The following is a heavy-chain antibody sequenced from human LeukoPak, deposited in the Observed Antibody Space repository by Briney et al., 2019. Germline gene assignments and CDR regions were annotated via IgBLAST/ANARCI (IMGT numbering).Heavy chain of an antibody. D-gene: IGHD3-22*01. CDR3: ASYKTYYDSSGNPFDY. CDR1: GSSINSVYS. J-gene: IGHJ4*02. CDR2: TYHNGNT. V-gene: IGHV4-38-2*01. Sequence: SETLSLTCSAFGSSINSVYSWGWIRQPPGKGLEWIGSTYHNGNTYYNSSLKSRVTISVHTSENQFSLKLSSVTAADTAVYYCASYKTYYDSSGNPFDYWGQGTLVTVSS.